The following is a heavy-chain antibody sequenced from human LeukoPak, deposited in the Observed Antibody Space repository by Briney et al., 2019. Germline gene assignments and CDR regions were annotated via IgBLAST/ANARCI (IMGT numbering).Heavy chain of an antibody. J-gene: IGHJ6*02. V-gene: IGHV2-70*11. Sequence: SGPTLVSPTQTLTLTCTFSGFSLSTSGMCVSWIRQPPGKALEWLARIDWDDDKYYSTSLKTRLTISKDTSKNQVVLTMTNMDPVDTATYYCARIPSYYDFWSGYYSRVYYGMDVWGQGTTVTVSS. CDR2: IDWDDDK. CDR3: ARIPSYYDFWSGYYSRVYYGMDV. D-gene: IGHD3-3*01. CDR1: GFSLSTSGMC.